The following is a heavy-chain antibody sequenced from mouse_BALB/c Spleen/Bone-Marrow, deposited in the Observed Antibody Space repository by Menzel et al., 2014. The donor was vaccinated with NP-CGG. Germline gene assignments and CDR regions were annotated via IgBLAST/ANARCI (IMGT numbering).Heavy chain of an antibody. CDR1: GYTFINYW. J-gene: IGHJ3*01. V-gene: IGHV1-5*01. CDR3: TCFYYDYDGLGWFAY. Sequence: EVQLQQSGTVLARPGASVKMSCKASGYTFINYWMHWVKQRPGQGLEWIGAIYPGNSDTSYNQKFKAKAKLTAVTSTSTAYMELSSLTNEASAVYYCTCFYYDYDGLGWFAYWGQGTLVTVSA. CDR2: IYPGNSDT. D-gene: IGHD2-4*01.